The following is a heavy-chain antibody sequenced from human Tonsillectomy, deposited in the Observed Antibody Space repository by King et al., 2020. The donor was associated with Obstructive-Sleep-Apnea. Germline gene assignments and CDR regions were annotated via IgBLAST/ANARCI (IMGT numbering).Heavy chain of an antibody. CDR3: TTLRFLEWPDY. CDR2: SKRKTDGGTA. CDR1: ALTLSDAW. V-gene: IGHV3-15*01. D-gene: IGHD3-3*01. J-gene: IGHJ4*02. Sequence: VQLVESGGGLVKPGESLRLSCVASALTLSDAWLSWVRQAPGKGLEWVGRSKRKTDGGTADYPAPVKGRFTISRDYSKNTLYLQMNSLKTEDTAVYYCTTLRFLEWPDYWGQGTLVTVSS.